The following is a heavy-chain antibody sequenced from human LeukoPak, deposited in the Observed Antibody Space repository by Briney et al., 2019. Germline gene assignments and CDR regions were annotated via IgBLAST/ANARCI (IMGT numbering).Heavy chain of an antibody. CDR3: AREGGIAARDHMDV. CDR1: GYTFTGYY. Sequence: ASVKVSCKASGYTFTGYYMHWVRQAPGQGLEWMGWINPNSGGTNYAQKFQGRVTMTRDTSISTAYMELRRLRSDDTAVYYCAREGGIAARDHMDVWGKGTTVTVSS. CDR2: INPNSGGT. J-gene: IGHJ6*03. V-gene: IGHV1-2*02. D-gene: IGHD6-13*01.